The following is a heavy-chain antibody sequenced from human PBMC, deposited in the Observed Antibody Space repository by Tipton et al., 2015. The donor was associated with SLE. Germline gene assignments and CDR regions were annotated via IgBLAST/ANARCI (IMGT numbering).Heavy chain of an antibody. CDR1: GYSISSGYY. D-gene: IGHD2-15*01. CDR2: IYHSGST. CDR3: ARDNRVLDAFDI. V-gene: IGHV4-38-2*02. J-gene: IGHJ3*02. Sequence: TLSLTCTVSGYSISSGYYWGWIRQPPGKGLEWIGSIYHSGSTYYNPSLKSRVTISVDTSKNQFSLKLSSVTAADTAVYYCARDNRVLDAFDIWGQGTMVTVSS.